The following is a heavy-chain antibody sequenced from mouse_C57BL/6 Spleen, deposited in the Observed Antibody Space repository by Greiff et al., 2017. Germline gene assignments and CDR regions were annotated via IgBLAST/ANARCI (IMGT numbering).Heavy chain of an antibody. CDR1: GYTFTDYY. J-gene: IGHJ4*01. CDR3: ARLLITTVPYAMDY. D-gene: IGHD1-1*01. CDR2: INPNNGGT. Sequence: VQLQQSGPELVKPGASVKISCKASGYTFTDYYMNWVKQSPGKSLEWIGDINPNNGGTSYNQKFKGKATLTVDKASNTAYMELRSLTSEDSAVYYCARLLITTVPYAMDYWGQGTSVTVAS. V-gene: IGHV1-26*01.